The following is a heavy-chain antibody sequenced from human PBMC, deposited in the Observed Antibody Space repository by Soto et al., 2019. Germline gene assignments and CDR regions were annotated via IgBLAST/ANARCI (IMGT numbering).Heavy chain of an antibody. CDR1: GGSISGSNW. Sequence: SETLSLTCAVFGGSISGSNWWSWVRQPPGKGLEWIGEIYHSGSTNYNPSLKSRVTISVDKSKNQFSLKLSSVTAADTAVYYCARYSSGWEYYFDYWGQGTLVTVSS. J-gene: IGHJ4*02. V-gene: IGHV4-4*02. CDR3: ARYSSGWEYYFDY. CDR2: IYHSGST. D-gene: IGHD6-19*01.